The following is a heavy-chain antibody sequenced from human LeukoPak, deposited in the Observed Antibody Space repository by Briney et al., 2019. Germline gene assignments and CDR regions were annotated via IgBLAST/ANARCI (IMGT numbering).Heavy chain of an antibody. CDR1: AGTFSSYA. Sequence: SVKVSCKASAGTFSSYAISWVRQAPGQGLEWMGGIIPIFGTANYAQKFQGRVTITADESTSTAYMELSSLRSEDTAVYYCARGLSGWYLFDYWGQGTLVTVSS. CDR2: IIPIFGTA. CDR3: ARGLSGWYLFDY. V-gene: IGHV1-69*13. J-gene: IGHJ4*02. D-gene: IGHD6-19*01.